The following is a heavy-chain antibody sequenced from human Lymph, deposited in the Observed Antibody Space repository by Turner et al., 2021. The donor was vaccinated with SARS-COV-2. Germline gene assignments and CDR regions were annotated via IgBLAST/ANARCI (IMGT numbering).Heavy chain of an antibody. D-gene: IGHD2-2*01. V-gene: IGHV3-23*01. CDR1: GFTFSSYA. CDR3: AKGGGWGYQLGVYFDY. CDR2: IGGSGGST. Sequence: EVQLLESGGGLVQPGGSLRLSCAASGFTFSSYAMGWVRQAPGKGLEWVSGIGGSGGSTYYADYVKGRFTISRDNSKNTLYLQMNSLRAEDTAVYYCAKGGGWGYQLGVYFDYWGQGTLVTVSS. J-gene: IGHJ4*02.